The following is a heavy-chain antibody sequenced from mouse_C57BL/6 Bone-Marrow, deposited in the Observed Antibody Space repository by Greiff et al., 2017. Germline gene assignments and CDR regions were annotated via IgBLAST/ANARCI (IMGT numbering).Heavy chain of an antibody. CDR1: GYTFTSYW. J-gene: IGHJ4*01. V-gene: IGHV1-55*01. CDR3: ANRYGNYRGAMDY. D-gene: IGHD2-1*01. CDR2: IYPGSGST. Sequence: QVQLQQPGAELVKPGASVKMSCKASGYTFTSYWITWVKQRPGQGLEWIGDIYPGSGSTNYNEKFKSKATLTVDTSSSTAYMQLSSLTSEDSAVYYWANRYGNYRGAMDYWGQGTSVTVSS.